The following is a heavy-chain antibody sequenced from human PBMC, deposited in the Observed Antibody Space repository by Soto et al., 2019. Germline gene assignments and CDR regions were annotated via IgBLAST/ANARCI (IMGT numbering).Heavy chain of an antibody. J-gene: IGHJ6*03. D-gene: IGHD3-10*01. CDR1: GYTFTSYD. V-gene: IGHV1-8*01. CDR2: MNPNSGNT. CDR3: ARRELLPNYYYYMDV. Sequence: QVQLVQSGAEVKKPGASVKVSCKASGYTFTSYDINWVRQATGQGLEWMGWMNPNSGNTGYAQKFQGRVTMTKNTSISTAYMERSSLRSEDTAVYYCARRELLPNYYYYMDVWGKGTTVTVSS.